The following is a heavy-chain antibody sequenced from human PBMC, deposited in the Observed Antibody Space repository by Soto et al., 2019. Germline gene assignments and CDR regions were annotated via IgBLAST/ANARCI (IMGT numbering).Heavy chain of an antibody. J-gene: IGHJ5*02. Sequence: SETLSLTCAVYGGSFSVYYWSWIRQPPGKGLEWIGEINHSGSTNYNPSLKSRVTISVDTSKNQFSLKLSSVTAADTAVYYCARGSSDIVVVPAAKSFWFDPWGQGTLVTVSS. CDR2: INHSGST. V-gene: IGHV4-34*01. CDR3: ARGSSDIVVVPAAKSFWFDP. CDR1: GGSFSVYY. D-gene: IGHD2-2*01.